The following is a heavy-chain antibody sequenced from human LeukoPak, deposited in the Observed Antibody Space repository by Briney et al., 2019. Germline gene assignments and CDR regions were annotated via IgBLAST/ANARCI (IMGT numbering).Heavy chain of an antibody. D-gene: IGHD3-22*01. Sequence: GGSLRLSCSASGFTFTSYPMTWVRQAPGKGLEWVSSVSGSAGRTYYADSVKGRFTISRDKSKNTLYLQMNSLRAEDTAVYYCAKDAYRYYDSSDYYRPYYFDYWGQGTRVTVSS. CDR3: AKDAYRYYDSSDYYRPYYFDY. CDR2: VSGSAGRT. V-gene: IGHV3-23*01. CDR1: GFTFTSYP. J-gene: IGHJ4*02.